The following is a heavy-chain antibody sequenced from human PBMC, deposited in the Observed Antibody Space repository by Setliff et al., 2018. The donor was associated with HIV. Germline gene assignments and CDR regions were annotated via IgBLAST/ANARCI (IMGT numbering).Heavy chain of an antibody. V-gene: IGHV3-23*01. CDR1: GFTFSAYR. CDR2: ISLSGGST. D-gene: IGHD3-22*01. Sequence: PGGSLRLSCAASGFTFSAYRMNWVRQAPGKGLEWVSGISLSGGSTYYADSVKGRFTISRDNSKNSLYLQMNSLRAEDTALYYCARGVTMIEGGYYFDYWGQGT. CDR3: ARGVTMIEGGYYFDY. J-gene: IGHJ4*02.